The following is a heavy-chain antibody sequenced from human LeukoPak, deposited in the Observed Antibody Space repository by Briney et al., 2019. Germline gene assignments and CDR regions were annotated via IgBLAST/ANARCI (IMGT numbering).Heavy chain of an antibody. CDR2: ISGSGGST. J-gene: IGHJ6*02. CDR3: AKSTTPRVVAVDYYYGMDV. CDR1: GFTFSSYA. D-gene: IGHD3-22*01. Sequence: PGGSLRLSCAASGFTFSSYAMSWVRQAPGKGLEWVSAISGSGGSTYYADSVKGRFTISRDNSKNTLYLQMNSLRAEDTAVYYCAKSTTPRVVAVDYYYGMDVWGQGTTVTVSS. V-gene: IGHV3-23*01.